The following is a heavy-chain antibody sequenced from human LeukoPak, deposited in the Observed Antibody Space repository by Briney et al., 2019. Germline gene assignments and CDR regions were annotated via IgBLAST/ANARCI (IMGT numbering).Heavy chain of an antibody. J-gene: IGHJ4*02. CDR3: ANDGGVAGAGTSIYFDN. CDR2: ISGSGGTT. CDR1: GFALTNYA. D-gene: IGHD6-13*01. V-gene: IGHV3-23*01. Sequence: VRTLRLSSAASGFALTNYAMTWVRQAPGNGPHWLSGISGSGGTTYYADSVKSRTTNSTDNSKNTQPLTINSLRAETTADYFCANDGGVAGAGTSIYFDNWGQGTLVTVSS.